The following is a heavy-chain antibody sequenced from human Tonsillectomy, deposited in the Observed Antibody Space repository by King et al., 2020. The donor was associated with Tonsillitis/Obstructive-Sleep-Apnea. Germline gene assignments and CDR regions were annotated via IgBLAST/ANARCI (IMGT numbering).Heavy chain of an antibody. CDR2: ISGDGVST. CDR3: AKDGDDYGGIRFDY. CDR1: GFSFDDYA. D-gene: IGHD4-23*01. J-gene: IGHJ4*02. V-gene: IGHV3-43*02. Sequence: VQLVESGGGVVQPGGSLRLSCAASGFSFDDYAMHWVRQAPGKGLEWVSLISGDGVSTYYVDSVKGRFTISRDNSKNSLYLQMNSLRTEDTALYYCAKDGDDYGGIRFDYWGQGTQATVSS.